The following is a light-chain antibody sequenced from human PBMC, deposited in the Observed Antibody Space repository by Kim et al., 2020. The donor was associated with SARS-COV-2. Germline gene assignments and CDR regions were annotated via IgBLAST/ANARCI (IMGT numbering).Light chain of an antibody. CDR1: QDINNY. CDR2: GAS. CDR3: QKCDRAPYT. J-gene: IGKJ2*01. Sequence: SASVGDRVTITCRASQDINNYVAWYQQKPGKVPEILIYGASILRSGVPSRFSGTGSGADFTLTISSLQPEDVATYYCQKCDRAPYTFGQGTKLEIK. V-gene: IGKV1-27*01.